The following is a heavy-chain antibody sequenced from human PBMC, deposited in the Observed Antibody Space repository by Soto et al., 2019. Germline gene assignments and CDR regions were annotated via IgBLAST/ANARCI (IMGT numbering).Heavy chain of an antibody. CDR3: AREGLGSSSYLNGFDP. J-gene: IGHJ5*02. Sequence: SETLSLTCTVSGGSISSYYWSWIRQPPGKGLEWIGYIYYSGSTNYNPSLKSRVTISVDTSKNQFSLKLSSVTAADTAVYYCAREGLGSSSYLNGFDPWGQGTLVTVSS. CDR1: GGSISSYY. D-gene: IGHD6-13*01. V-gene: IGHV4-59*01. CDR2: IYYSGST.